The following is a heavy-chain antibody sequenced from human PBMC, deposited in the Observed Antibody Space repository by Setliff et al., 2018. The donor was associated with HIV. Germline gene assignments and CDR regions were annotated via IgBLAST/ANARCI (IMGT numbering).Heavy chain of an antibody. D-gene: IGHD1-26*01. J-gene: IGHJ4*02. Sequence: GGSLRLSCAASGFTVSSNYMSWVRQAPGKGLEWVSVIWYDGSNKYYADSVKGRFTISRDNSKNTLYLQMNSLRAEDTAVYYCARGHSGSYFPYFDYWGQGTLVTVSS. CDR1: GFTVSSNY. CDR3: ARGHSGSYFPYFDY. V-gene: IGHV3-33*08. CDR2: IWYDGSNK.